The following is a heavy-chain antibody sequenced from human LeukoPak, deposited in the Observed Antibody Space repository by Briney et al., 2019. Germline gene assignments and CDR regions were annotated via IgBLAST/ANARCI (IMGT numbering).Heavy chain of an antibody. Sequence: PGGSLRLSCAASRFTFNNYGMNWVRQAPGKGLEWVSGIAGGGEIAYYADSVKGRFTISRDNSKDTLFLQVSSLRAEDTAVYYCAKYNYGSGLDSWGQGTLVSVSS. V-gene: IGHV3-23*01. CDR2: IAGGGEIA. CDR1: RFTFNNYG. D-gene: IGHD3-10*01. CDR3: AKYNYGSGLDS. J-gene: IGHJ4*02.